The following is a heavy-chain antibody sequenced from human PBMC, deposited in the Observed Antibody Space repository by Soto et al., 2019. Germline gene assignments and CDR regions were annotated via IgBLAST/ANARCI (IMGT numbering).Heavy chain of an antibody. CDR2: INAGNGNT. CDR3: ARDYGVVVAATIYFDY. J-gene: IGHJ4*02. CDR1: GYTFTNYA. Sequence: GASVKVSCKASGYTFTNYAMHWVRHAPGQRLEWMGWINAGNGNTNYAQKLQGRVTMTTDTSTSTAYMELRSLRSDDTAVYYCARDYGVVVAATIYFDYWGQGTLVTVSS. D-gene: IGHD2-15*01. V-gene: IGHV1-3*01.